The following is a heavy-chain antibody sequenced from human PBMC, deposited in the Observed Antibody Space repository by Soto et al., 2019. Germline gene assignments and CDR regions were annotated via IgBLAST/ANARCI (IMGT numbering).Heavy chain of an antibody. CDR1: SDSINNYY. Sequence: QVRLQESGPGLVTPSETLSLICSVSSDSINNYYWSWVRQPPGKGLEWLGCMLYTGTTKNNPSLKGRISISGYASKSQLSLELTSVTAADTAVYYCARVSRFEYGDPRQFDSWGQGSLVTVSS. CDR3: ARVSRFEYGDPRQFDS. CDR2: MLYTGTT. J-gene: IGHJ4*02. D-gene: IGHD2-21*01. V-gene: IGHV4-59*01.